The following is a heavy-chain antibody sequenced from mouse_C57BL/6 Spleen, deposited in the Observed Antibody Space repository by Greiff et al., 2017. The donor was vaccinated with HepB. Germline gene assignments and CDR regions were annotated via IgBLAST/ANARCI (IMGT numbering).Heavy chain of an antibody. V-gene: IGHV1-54*01. CDR3: ARPVVGYFDV. J-gene: IGHJ1*03. Sequence: QVQLQQSGAELVRPGTSVKVSCKASGYAFTNYLIEWVKQRPGQGLEWIGVINPGSGGTNYNEKFKGKATLTADKSSSTAYMQLSSLTSEDSAVYFCARPVVGYFDVWGTGTTVTVSS. CDR2: INPGSGGT. D-gene: IGHD1-1*01. CDR1: GYAFTNYL.